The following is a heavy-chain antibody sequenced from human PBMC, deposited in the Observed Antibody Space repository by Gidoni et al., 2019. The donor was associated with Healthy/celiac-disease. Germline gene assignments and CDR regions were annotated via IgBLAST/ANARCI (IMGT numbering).Heavy chain of an antibody. CDR1: GFTFSTDD. D-gene: IGHD2-2*01. CDR2: IGTAGDT. J-gene: IGHJ4*02. V-gene: IGHV3-13*01. CDR3: ARAVPPDY. Sequence: EVQLVESGGGLVQPGGSMILSCAASGFTFSTDDMQWVRQATGKGLVWVSAIGTAGDTYYPGSVKGRFTISRENAKNSLYLQMNSLRAGDTAVYYCARAVPPDYWGQGTLVTVSS.